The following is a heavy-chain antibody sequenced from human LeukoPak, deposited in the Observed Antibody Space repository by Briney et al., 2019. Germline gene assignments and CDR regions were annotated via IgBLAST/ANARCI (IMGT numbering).Heavy chain of an antibody. V-gene: IGHV4-34*01. J-gene: IGHJ4*02. CDR2: INHSGIT. Sequence: PSETLSLTCAVFGGSFSDYYWSWIRQPPGKGLEWIGEINHSGITNYNPSLKSRVTISADTSKNQFSQKLSSVTAADTSVYYCASGTVAGTGWGQGTLVTVSS. CDR1: GGSFSDYY. CDR3: ASGTVAGTG. D-gene: IGHD6-19*01.